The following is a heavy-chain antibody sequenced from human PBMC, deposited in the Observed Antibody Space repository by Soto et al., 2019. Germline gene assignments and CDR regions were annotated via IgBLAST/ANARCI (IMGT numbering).Heavy chain of an antibody. D-gene: IGHD2-8*01. CDR1: GFTFTSSA. Sequence: GASVKVSCKASGFTFTSSAFQGVRQARGQRLEWIGWIAVGSGYTNYAQRFQDRVTLTRDMSTATTYMELSRLTPEDTAIYYCAADATAWQQMVPSDYWGQGTLVTVSS. V-gene: IGHV1-58*01. CDR3: AADATAWQQMVPSDY. J-gene: IGHJ4*02. CDR2: IAVGSGYT.